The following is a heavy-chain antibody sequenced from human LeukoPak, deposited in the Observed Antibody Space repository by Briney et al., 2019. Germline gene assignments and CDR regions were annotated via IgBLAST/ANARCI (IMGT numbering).Heavy chain of an antibody. CDR3: ARVRGLQRSQQDY. D-gene: IGHD3-10*01. CDR2: INHSGST. J-gene: IGHJ4*02. CDR1: GGSFSGYY. Sequence: SETLSLTCAVYGGSFSGYYWSWIRQPPGKGLEWIGEINHSGSTNYNPSLKSRVTISVDTSKNQFSLKLSSVTAADTAVYYCARVRGLQRSQQDYWGQGTLVTVSS. V-gene: IGHV4-34*01.